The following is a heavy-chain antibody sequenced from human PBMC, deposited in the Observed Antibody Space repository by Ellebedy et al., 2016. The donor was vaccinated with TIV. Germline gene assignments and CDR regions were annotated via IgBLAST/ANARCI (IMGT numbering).Heavy chain of an antibody. CDR3: AGLSNQLVIFGLNYYYGMDV. V-gene: IGHV4-39*01. CDR2: IYYSGST. CDR1: GGSISSSSYY. Sequence: MPGGSLRLSCTVSGGSISSSSYYRGWIRQPPGKGLEWIGSIYYSGSTYYNPSLKSRVTISVDTSKNQFSLKLSSVTAADTAVYYCAGLSNQLVIFGLNYYYGMDVWGQGTTVTVSS. J-gene: IGHJ6*02. D-gene: IGHD6-13*01.